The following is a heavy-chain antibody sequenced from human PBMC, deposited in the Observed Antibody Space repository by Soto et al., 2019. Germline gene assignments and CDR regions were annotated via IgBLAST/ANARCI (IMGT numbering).Heavy chain of an antibody. CDR3: ARGRRTAVTIDY. Sequence: SETLSLTCTASGGSISSYYWSWIRQPPGKGLEWIGYIYYSGSTNYNPSLKSRVTISVDTSKNQFSLKLNSVTAADTAVYYCARGRRTAVTIDYWGQGTLVTVSS. CDR2: IYYSGST. CDR1: GGSISSYY. J-gene: IGHJ4*02. D-gene: IGHD4-17*01. V-gene: IGHV4-59*12.